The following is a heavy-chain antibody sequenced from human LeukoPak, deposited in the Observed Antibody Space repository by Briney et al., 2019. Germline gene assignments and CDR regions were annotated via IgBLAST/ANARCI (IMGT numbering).Heavy chain of an antibody. CDR2: IYTGGTK. J-gene: IGHJ4*02. V-gene: IGHV3-66*01. CDR1: GFTFSSSNY. D-gene: IGHD3-16*01. CDR3: AREISRFGI. Sequence: GGSLRLSCAASGFTFSSSNYMNWGRQAPGKGGEWVSGIYTGGTKYYTDSVKGRFTISRDTPNITLYLQMHSLRAEDTAVYYCAREISRFGIWGQGTLVTVSS.